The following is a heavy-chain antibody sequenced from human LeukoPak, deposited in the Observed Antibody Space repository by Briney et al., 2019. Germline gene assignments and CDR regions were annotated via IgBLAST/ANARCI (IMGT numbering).Heavy chain of an antibody. Sequence: PGGSLRLSCAASGFTFDDYTMSWVRQAPGKGLEWVSAIRGDAGSTGYADSVKGRFTISRDNAKNSLYLQMNSLRVEDTALYYCARVWAWGSGNYFDNWGQGTLVTVSS. D-gene: IGHD7-27*01. CDR3: ARVWAWGSGNYFDN. CDR1: GFTFDDYT. CDR2: IRGDAGST. J-gene: IGHJ4*02. V-gene: IGHV3-20*04.